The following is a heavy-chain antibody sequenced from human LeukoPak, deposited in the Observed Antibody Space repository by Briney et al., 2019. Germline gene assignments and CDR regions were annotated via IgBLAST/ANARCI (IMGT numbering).Heavy chain of an antibody. CDR1: GFTFSSYA. J-gene: IGHJ4*02. CDR3: ARDDLTNGYNGNF. D-gene: IGHD5-24*01. V-gene: IGHV3-23*01. Sequence: GGSLRLSCAVAGFTFSSYAMSWVRQAPGKGLEWVSAISGSSGSTYYADSVKGRFTISRDNAKNSLHLQMNSLRVDDTAVYYCARDDLTNGYNGNFWGQGTLVTVSS. CDR2: ISGSSGST.